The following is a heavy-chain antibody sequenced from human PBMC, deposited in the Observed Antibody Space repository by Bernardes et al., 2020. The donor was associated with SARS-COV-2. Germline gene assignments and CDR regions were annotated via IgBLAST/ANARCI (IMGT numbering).Heavy chain of an antibody. D-gene: IGHD2-15*01. V-gene: IGHV3-74*03. Sequence: LRLSCAASGLTFSSYWMHWVRQAPGKELVWVSRINSDGSSTMYADSVKGRFTISRDNAKSTLHLQMISLRAEDTAVYYCASQGDCSGGTCQHYWGQGILVTVSS. CDR2: INSDGSST. CDR3: ASQGDCSGGTCQHY. J-gene: IGHJ4*02. CDR1: GLTFSSYW.